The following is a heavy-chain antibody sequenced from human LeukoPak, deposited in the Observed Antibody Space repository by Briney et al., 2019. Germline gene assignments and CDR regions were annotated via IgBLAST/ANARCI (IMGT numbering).Heavy chain of an antibody. Sequence: GASVKVSCKASGYTFTGYYMHWVRQAPGQGLEWMGRINPNSGGTNYAQKFQGRVTMTRDTSISTAYMELSRLRSDDTAVYYCARVPWELPDGAFDIWGQGTMVTVSS. D-gene: IGHD1-26*01. J-gene: IGHJ3*02. V-gene: IGHV1-2*06. CDR2: INPNSGGT. CDR1: GYTFTGYY. CDR3: ARVPWELPDGAFDI.